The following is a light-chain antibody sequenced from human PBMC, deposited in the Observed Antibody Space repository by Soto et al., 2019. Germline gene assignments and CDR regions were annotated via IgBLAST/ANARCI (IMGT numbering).Light chain of an antibody. V-gene: IGKV3-15*01. CDR2: GAS. CDR1: QSISDT. Sequence: DIGRTRSTATLSLVPGGRAPLSCRRTQSISDTLACYQQKPGQTASHLINGASTRANGFPGRFSGSGSGTDFTLTISSIQSEDFAVYYCRQYNNWTWTFGGGSNVDI. J-gene: IGKJ4*02. CDR3: RQYNNWTWT.